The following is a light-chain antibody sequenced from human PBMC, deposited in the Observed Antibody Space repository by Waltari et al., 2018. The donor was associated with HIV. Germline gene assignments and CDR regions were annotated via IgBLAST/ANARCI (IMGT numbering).Light chain of an antibody. CDR2: GAS. CDR1: QSVRKKY. J-gene: IGKJ1*01. Sequence: EIVLTQSPGTLPLSPGERATLSCRASQSVRKKYLGWYQQKPGQAPRLLIYGASSSATGIPDRFSGSGSGTDFTLTISRLEPEDFAVYYCQQYDFSPWTFGQGTKVEIK. V-gene: IGKV3-20*01. CDR3: QQYDFSPWT.